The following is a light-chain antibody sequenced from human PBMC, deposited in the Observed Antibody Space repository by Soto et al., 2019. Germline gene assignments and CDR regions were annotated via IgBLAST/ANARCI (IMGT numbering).Light chain of an antibody. Sequence: DIQMTQSPSTLSASVGDTVTITCRASQTISSWVAWYQQKPGRAPKLLIYKASSLESGVPSRFSGSGSGTDFTLSISRLEPEDFAVYYCQHYGSSSWTFGQGSNVDI. CDR2: KAS. CDR3: QHYGSSSWT. J-gene: IGKJ1*01. V-gene: IGKV1-5*03. CDR1: QTISSW.